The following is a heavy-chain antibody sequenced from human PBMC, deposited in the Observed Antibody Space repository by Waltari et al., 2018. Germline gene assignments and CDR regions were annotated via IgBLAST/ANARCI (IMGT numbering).Heavy chain of an antibody. CDR2: IYYNGNT. CDR1: GGSISSHY. Sequence: QVQLQESGPGLVKPSETLSLTCTVAGGSISSHYWNWIRQPPGKALEWIGYIYYNGNTNYNPSLNSRVTISVDTSKNQFSLKLSSVTAADTAVYYCARYCSTTSCNGEHKKSFDYWGQGTLVTVSS. J-gene: IGHJ4*02. CDR3: ARYCSTTSCNGEHKKSFDY. D-gene: IGHD2-2*01. V-gene: IGHV4-59*11.